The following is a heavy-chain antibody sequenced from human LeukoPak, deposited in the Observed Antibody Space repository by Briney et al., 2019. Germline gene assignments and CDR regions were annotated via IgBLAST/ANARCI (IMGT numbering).Heavy chain of an antibody. CDR1: GGSISSGGYY. CDR2: IYYSGST. J-gene: IGHJ5*02. Sequence: SETLSLTCTVSGGSISSGGYYWSWIRQLPGKGLEWIGYIYYSGSTYYNPSLKSRVTFSVDTSKNQFSLKLSSVTAADTAVYYCARDLEEGWFDPWGQGTLVTVSS. V-gene: IGHV4-31*03. CDR3: ARDLEEGWFDP.